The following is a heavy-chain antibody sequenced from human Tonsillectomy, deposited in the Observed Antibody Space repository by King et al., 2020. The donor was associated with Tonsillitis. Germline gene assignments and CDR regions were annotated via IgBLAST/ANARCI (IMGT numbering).Heavy chain of an antibody. Sequence: VQLVESGGGLVQPGGSLRLSCTASGFTFSSYAMSWVRQAPGKGLEWVSSIRGGGDDTHYADSVKGRFIISRDNSKNTLYLQMNSLSAGDTAVYYCAKEPWGQQVPYSWFDPWGQGTLVTVSS. V-gene: IGHV3-23*04. J-gene: IGHJ5*02. D-gene: IGHD3-16*01. CDR2: IRGGGDDT. CDR3: AKEPWGQQVPYSWFDP. CDR1: GFTFSSYA.